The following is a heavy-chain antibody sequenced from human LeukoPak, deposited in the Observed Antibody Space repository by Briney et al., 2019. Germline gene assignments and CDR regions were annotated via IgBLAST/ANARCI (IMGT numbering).Heavy chain of an antibody. D-gene: IGHD5-18*01. V-gene: IGHV4-34*01. Sequence: SETLSLTCAVYGVSFSGYYWSWIRQPPGKGLEWIGEINHSGSTNYNPSLKSRVTISADTSKNQFSLKLNSVTAADTAVYYCARSASGYSYGDYWGQGILVTVSS. J-gene: IGHJ4*02. CDR2: INHSGST. CDR1: GVSFSGYY. CDR3: ARSASGYSYGDY.